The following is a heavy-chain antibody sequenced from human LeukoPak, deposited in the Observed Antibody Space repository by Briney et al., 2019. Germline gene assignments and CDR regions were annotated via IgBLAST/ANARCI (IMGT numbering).Heavy chain of an antibody. CDR2: INRDGSSA. V-gene: IGHV3-74*01. CDR3: ARVDSNGWALEY. J-gene: IGHJ4*02. Sequence: GGSLRLSCAASGFTLSGFWMHWIRQAPGKGLMRLSCINRDGSSADYADSVKGRFTISRDNARSTLDLQMNSLRVEDTAVYYCARVDSNGWALEYWGQGTLVTVSS. D-gene: IGHD3-22*01. CDR1: GFTLSGFW.